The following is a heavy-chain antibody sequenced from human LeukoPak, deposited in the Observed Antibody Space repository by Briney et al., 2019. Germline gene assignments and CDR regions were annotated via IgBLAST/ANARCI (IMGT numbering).Heavy chain of an antibody. Sequence: GASVKVSCKASGYSFTSYGTNWVRQAPGQGLEWMGWISVYNGNTNHAQKLQGRVTMTADTSTSTAYMELRSLRSDDTAVYYCARGPPVFTVSRGDYWGQGTLVTVSS. CDR2: ISVYNGNT. V-gene: IGHV1-18*01. CDR1: GYSFTSYG. J-gene: IGHJ4*02. D-gene: IGHD4-17*01. CDR3: ARGPPVFTVSRGDY.